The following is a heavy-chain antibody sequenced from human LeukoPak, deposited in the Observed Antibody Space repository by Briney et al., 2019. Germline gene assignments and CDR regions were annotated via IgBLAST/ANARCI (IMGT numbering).Heavy chain of an antibody. D-gene: IGHD5-18*01. CDR1: GGTFSSYA. Sequence: ASVKVSCKASGGTFSSYAISWVRQAPGQGLEWMGWISAYNGNTNYAQKLQGRVTMTTDTSTSTAYMELRSLRCDDTAVYYCARGIQLWLLLFDYWGQGTLVTVSS. V-gene: IGHV1-18*01. J-gene: IGHJ4*02. CDR3: ARGIQLWLLLFDY. CDR2: ISAYNGNT.